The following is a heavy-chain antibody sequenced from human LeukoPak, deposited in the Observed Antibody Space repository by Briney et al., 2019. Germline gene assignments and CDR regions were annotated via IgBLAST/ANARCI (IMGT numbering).Heavy chain of an antibody. CDR2: ISPNSGGT. Sequence: ASVKVSCKASGYSFNDYYIHWVRQAPGQGLEWMGWISPNSGGTNYAQNFQGRVTMTRDTSTTTAYMELSGLTSDDTALYYCARNYGGTSKYFDYWGQGTLVTVSS. D-gene: IGHD4-23*01. J-gene: IGHJ4*02. CDR1: GYSFNDYY. CDR3: ARNYGGTSKYFDY. V-gene: IGHV1-2*02.